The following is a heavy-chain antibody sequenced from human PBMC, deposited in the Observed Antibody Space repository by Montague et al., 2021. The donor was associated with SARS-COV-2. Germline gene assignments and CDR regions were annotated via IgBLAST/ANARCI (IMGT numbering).Heavy chain of an antibody. CDR3: ARDRRTVGATMDYYYFYGMDV. J-gene: IGHJ6*02. V-gene: IGHV3-48*03. Sequence: SLRLSCAASGFIFSLYEMNWVRQAPGKGLEWVSFISSSGSAIYSADSVKGRFTISRDNAKNSLYLQMNSLRAEDTAVYYCARDRRTVGATMDYYYFYGMDVWGQGTTVTVSS. CDR2: ISSSGSAI. D-gene: IGHD1-26*01. CDR1: GFIFSLYE.